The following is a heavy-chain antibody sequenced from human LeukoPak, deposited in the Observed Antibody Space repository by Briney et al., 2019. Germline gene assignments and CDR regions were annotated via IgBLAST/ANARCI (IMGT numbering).Heavy chain of an antibody. V-gene: IGHV3-23*01. J-gene: IGHJ4*02. D-gene: IGHD2-21*01. CDR2: IYENGGTT. Sequence: GGSLRLSCVGSGFTFRSHAMSWVRQAPEKGLEFVSGIYENGGTTYYADSVKGRFSISRDNSKNTLYLQMDSLRGEDTAVYYCTKDFRIGYSAHFDYWGQGALVTVSS. CDR3: TKDFRIGYSAHFDY. CDR1: GFTFRSHA.